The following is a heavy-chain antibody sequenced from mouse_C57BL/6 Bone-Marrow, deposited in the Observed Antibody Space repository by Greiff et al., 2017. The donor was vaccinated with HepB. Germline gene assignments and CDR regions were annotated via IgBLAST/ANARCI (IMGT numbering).Heavy chain of an antibody. V-gene: IGHV1-54*01. J-gene: IGHJ3*01. Sequence: VKLQQSGAELVRPGTSVKVSCKASGYAFTNYLIEWVKQRPGQGLEWIGVINPGSGGTNYNEKFKGKATLTADKSSSTAYMQLSSLTSEDSAVYFCAISTMVTTAWFAYWGQGTLVTVSA. D-gene: IGHD2-2*01. CDR2: INPGSGGT. CDR3: AISTMVTTAWFAY. CDR1: GYAFTNYL.